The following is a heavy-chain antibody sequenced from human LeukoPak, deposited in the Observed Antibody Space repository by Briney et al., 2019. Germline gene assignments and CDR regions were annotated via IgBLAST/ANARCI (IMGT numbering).Heavy chain of an antibody. CDR1: GYSFPSYW. D-gene: IGHD2-21*02. CDR2: FYPGDSET. CDR3: ARPRPAYCGGDCYLPYYFDY. Sequence: PGESLKISCKGSGYSFPSYWIGWVRQMPGKGLEWLGIFYPGDSETRYSPSFQGQVTISADKSISTAYLQWSSLKASDTAMYYCARPRPAYCGGDCYLPYYFDYWGQGTLVTVSS. J-gene: IGHJ4*02. V-gene: IGHV5-51*01.